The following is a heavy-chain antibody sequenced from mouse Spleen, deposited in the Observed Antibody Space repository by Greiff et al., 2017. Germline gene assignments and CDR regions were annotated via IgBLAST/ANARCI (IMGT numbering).Heavy chain of an antibody. D-gene: IGHD1-1*01. CDR3: AKGPNYYGSTFFDY. Sequence: QVQLKESGPGLVQPSQSLSITCTVSGFSLTSYGVHWVRQPPGKGLEWLGVIWSGGSTDYNAAFISRLSISKDNSKSQVFFKMNSLQADDTAIYYCAKGPNYYGSTFFDYWGQGTTLTVSS. CDR2: IWSGGST. CDR1: GFSLTSYG. V-gene: IGHV2-4*01. J-gene: IGHJ2*01.